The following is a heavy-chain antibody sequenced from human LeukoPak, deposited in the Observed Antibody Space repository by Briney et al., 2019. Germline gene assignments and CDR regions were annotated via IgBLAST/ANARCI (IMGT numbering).Heavy chain of an antibody. J-gene: IGHJ5*02. Sequence: GGSLRLSCAASGFTFSSYTMNWVRQAPGKGLEWVSSITSSNYIYYADSVKGRFTISRDNAKNSLYLQMNSLRAEDTAVYYCARCAQDYNFWSAYRNWFDPWGQGTLVSVSS. D-gene: IGHD3-3*01. CDR3: ARCAQDYNFWSAYRNWFDP. CDR1: GFTFSSYT. V-gene: IGHV3-21*01. CDR2: ITSSNYI.